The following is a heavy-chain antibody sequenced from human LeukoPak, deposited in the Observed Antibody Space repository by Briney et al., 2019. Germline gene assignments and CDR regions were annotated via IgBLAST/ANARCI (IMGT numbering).Heavy chain of an antibody. CDR3: ARLNGDQGAFDI. J-gene: IGHJ3*02. V-gene: IGHV3-30*02. CDR1: GFTFSSYG. Sequence: GGSLRLSCAASGFTFSSYGMHCVRQDPGKGLEWVAFTRYDGSNKYYADSVKGRFTISRDNSKNTLYLQMNSLRAEDTAVYYCARLNGDQGAFDIWGQGTMVTVSS. D-gene: IGHD2-8*01. CDR2: TRYDGSNK.